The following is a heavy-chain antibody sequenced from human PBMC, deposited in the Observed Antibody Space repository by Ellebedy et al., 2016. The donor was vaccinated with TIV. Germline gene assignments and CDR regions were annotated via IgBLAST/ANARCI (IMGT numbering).Heavy chain of an antibody. D-gene: IGHD4-17*01. V-gene: IGHV4-31*03. CDR2: IYYSGRS. CDR1: GGSISSGGYY. CDR3: ARHLGRDGDIYFAY. Sequence: MPSETLSLTCTVSGGSISSGGYYRSWIRQHPGKGLEWIGYIYYSGRSYYNPSLKSRVTISVDTSENQFSLKLSSVTAADTAVYYCARHLGRDGDIYFAYWGQGILVTVSS. J-gene: IGHJ4*02.